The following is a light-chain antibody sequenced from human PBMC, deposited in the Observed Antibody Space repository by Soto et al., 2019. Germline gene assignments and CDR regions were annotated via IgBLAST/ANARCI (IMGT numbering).Light chain of an antibody. J-gene: IGKJ2*01. CDR3: QHYNCWPYT. CDR2: GAS. CDR1: QSVSSN. Sequence: EIVMTQSPATLSVSPGERATLSCRASQSVSSNLAWYQQKPGQAPRLLIYGASTRATGIPARFSGSGSGTEFTLTISSLQSEDFAVYYFQHYNCWPYTFGHGTKLEIK. V-gene: IGKV3-15*01.